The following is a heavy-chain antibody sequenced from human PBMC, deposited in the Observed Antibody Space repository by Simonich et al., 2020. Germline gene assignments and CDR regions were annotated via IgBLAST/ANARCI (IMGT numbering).Heavy chain of an antibody. CDR2: IRWNSGSI. D-gene: IGHD2-8*01. CDR3: AKDGGYCTNGVCYYFDY. Sequence: EVQLVESGGGLVKPGRSLRLSCAASGFTFDAYSMHWVRHAPGKGLEWVSGIRWNSGSIGYADSVKGRFTISRDNAKNSLYLQMNSLRAEDTALYYCAKDGGYCTNGVCYYFDYWGQGTLVTVSS. J-gene: IGHJ4*02. CDR1: GFTFDAYS. V-gene: IGHV3-9*01.